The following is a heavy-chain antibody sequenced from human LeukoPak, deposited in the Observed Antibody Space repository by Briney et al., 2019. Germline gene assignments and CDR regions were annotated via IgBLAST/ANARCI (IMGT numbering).Heavy chain of an antibody. CDR2: IHGNGETT. Sequence: GGSLRLSCAASRFTFSNYAMSWVRQAPGKGLEWVSGIHGNGETTYYGDSVKGRFTISRDNSKSTLYLQMNSLRVEDTAEYFCGRDPNGDYVGAFEFWGQGTKVAVSS. V-gene: IGHV3-23*01. J-gene: IGHJ3*01. D-gene: IGHD3-16*01. CDR1: RFTFSNYA. CDR3: GRDPNGDYVGAFEF.